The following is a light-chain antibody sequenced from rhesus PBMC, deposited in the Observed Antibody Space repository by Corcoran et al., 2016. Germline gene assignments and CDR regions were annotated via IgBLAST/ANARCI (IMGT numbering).Light chain of an antibody. CDR1: QTINTY. CDR2: AAS. CDR3: PQHNSHPYS. J-gene: IGKJ2*01. V-gene: IGKV1-44*01. Sequence: DIQMTQSPSSLSASVGDRVTITCRASQTINTYLAWYQQKPGKVPKLLIYAASSLESGVPSRFSGHGSGTEFTLTISSLQPEDFATYYCPQHNSHPYSFGQGTKVEIK.